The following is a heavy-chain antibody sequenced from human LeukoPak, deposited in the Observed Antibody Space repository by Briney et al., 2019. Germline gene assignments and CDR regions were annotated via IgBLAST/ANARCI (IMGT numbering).Heavy chain of an antibody. CDR2: IYSGGTT. V-gene: IGHV3-53*01. J-gene: IGHJ5*02. CDR3: ARDEAGRPGWFDP. D-gene: IGHD6-6*01. Sequence: GGSLRLSCAVSGFSVSSNYMSWVRQAPGKGLEWVSVIYSGGTTYYADSVKGRFTISRDNSMNTVYLQMNSLRAEDTAVYYCARDEAGRPGWFDPWGQGTLVTVSS. CDR1: GFSVSSNY.